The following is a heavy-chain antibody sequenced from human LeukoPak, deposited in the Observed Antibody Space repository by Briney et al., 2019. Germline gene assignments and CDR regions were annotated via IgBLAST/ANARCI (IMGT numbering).Heavy chain of an antibody. D-gene: IGHD4-17*01. Sequence: ASVKVSCKASGYTFTGYLMHWVRQAPGQGLEWIGWISPNSGDTKYAQKFQGRITMTRDTSISTAYMELSRLRSDDTAVYYCVRGLTTVATWLYLWGRGTLVTVSS. CDR1: GYTFTGYL. CDR3: VRGLTTVATWLYL. V-gene: IGHV1-2*02. J-gene: IGHJ2*01. CDR2: ISPNSGDT.